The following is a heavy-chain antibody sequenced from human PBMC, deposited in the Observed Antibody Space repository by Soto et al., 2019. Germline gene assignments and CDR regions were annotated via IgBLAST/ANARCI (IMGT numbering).Heavy chain of an antibody. J-gene: IGHJ4*02. Sequence: SSETLSLTCTVSGGSISSYYWSWIRQPPGKGLEWIGYNYYSGSTNYNPSLKSRVTISVDASKNQCSLKLSSVTAADTAVYYCARTDYGDYRTDKYYFDYWGQGTLVTASS. CDR3: ARTDYGDYRTDKYYFDY. CDR1: GGSISSYY. D-gene: IGHD4-17*01. V-gene: IGHV4-59*01. CDR2: NYYSGST.